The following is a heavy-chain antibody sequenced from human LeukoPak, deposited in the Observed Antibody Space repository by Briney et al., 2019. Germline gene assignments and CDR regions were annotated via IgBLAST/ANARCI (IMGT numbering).Heavy chain of an antibody. CDR1: GFTFSSYD. D-gene: IGHD3-10*01. V-gene: IGHV3-13*01. CDR3: ARGLRSGSYFTSGDYYYGMDV. Sequence: GGSLRLSCAASGFTFSSYDMHWVRQATGKGLEWVSAIGTAGDTYYPGSMKGRFTISRENAKNSLYLQMNSLRAGDTAVYYCARGLRSGSYFTSGDYYYGMDVWGQGTTVTVSS. CDR2: IGTAGDT. J-gene: IGHJ6*02.